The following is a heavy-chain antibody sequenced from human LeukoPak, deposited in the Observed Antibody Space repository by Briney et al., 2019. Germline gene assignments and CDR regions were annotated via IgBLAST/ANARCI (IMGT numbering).Heavy chain of an antibody. CDR1: GFTFSSYW. J-gene: IGHJ3*02. V-gene: IGHV3-74*01. CDR2: INSDGGST. Sequence: GGSLRLSCAASGFTFSSYWMHWVRQVPGKGLVWVSRINSDGGSTSYADSVKGRFTISRDNAKNTLYVQMNSLRAEDTAVYYCSTGSGHAFDIWGRGTMVTVSS. D-gene: IGHD3-10*01. CDR3: STGSGHAFDI.